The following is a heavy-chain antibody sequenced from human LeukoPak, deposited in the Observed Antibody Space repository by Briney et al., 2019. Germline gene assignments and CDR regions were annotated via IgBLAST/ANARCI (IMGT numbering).Heavy chain of an antibody. CDR1: GFTFSSYW. J-gene: IGHJ3*02. V-gene: IGHV3-74*01. CDR2: INSDGGST. Sequence: GGSLRLSCAASGFTFSSYWMHWVRQVPGKGLVWVSRINSDGGSTSYADSVKGRFTISRDNAKNTLYVQMNSLRAEDTAVYYCSTGSGHAFDIWGRGTMVTVSS. D-gene: IGHD3-10*01. CDR3: STGSGHAFDI.